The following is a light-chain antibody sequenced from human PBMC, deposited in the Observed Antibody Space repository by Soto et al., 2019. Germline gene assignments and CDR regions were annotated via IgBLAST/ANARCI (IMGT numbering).Light chain of an antibody. J-gene: IGKJ1*01. CDR3: QQYSDYSRS. V-gene: IGKV1-5*03. CDR2: TAS. Sequence: DILMTQSPSTLSASIGDRITISCRASQNIDTWLAWYQQRPGEAPKLLIYTASNLESGVPSRFSGSGSGTYFTLSLTSLRPDDFATYYCQQYSDYSRSFGQGTQV. CDR1: QNIDTW.